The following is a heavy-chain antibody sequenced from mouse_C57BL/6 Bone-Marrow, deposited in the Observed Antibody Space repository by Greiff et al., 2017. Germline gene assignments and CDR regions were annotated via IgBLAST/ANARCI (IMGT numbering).Heavy chain of an antibody. D-gene: IGHD1-1*01. V-gene: IGHV1-81*01. Sequence: QVQLKESGAELARPGASVKLSCKASGYTFTSYGISWVKQRTGQGLEWIGEIYPRSGNTYYNEKFKGKATLTADKSSSTAYMELRSLTSEDSAVYFCAREAYYYGSSSFADWGQGTLVTVSA. J-gene: IGHJ3*01. CDR1: GYTFTSYG. CDR3: AREAYYYGSSSFAD. CDR2: IYPRSGNT.